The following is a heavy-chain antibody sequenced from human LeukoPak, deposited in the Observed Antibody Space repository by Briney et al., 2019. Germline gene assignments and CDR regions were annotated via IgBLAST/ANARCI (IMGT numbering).Heavy chain of an antibody. V-gene: IGHV1-69*13. CDR3: ARETSYYDILTGYFYYFDY. D-gene: IGHD3-9*01. CDR2: IIPIFGTA. CDR1: GGTFSSYA. Sequence: SVKVSCKASGGTFSSYAISWVRQAPGQGLEWMGGIIPIFGTANYAQKFQGRVTITADESTSTAYMVLSSLRSEDTAVYYCARETSYYDILTGYFYYFDYWGQGTLVTVSS. J-gene: IGHJ4*02.